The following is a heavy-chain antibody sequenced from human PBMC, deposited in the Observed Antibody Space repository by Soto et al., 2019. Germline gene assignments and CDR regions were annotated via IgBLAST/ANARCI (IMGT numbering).Heavy chain of an antibody. CDR1: GFTFDDYA. Sequence: GGSLRLSCAASGFTFDDYAMHWVRQAPGKGLEWVSGISWNSGSICYAGSVKGRFTISRDNAKNSLYLQMNSLRAEHTALYYCAKDMRYYDDIWESTRALGDYFDYWGQGTLVTVSS. CDR3: AKDMRYYDDIWESTRALGDYFDY. D-gene: IGHD3-16*01. V-gene: IGHV3-9*01. CDR2: ISWNSGSI. J-gene: IGHJ4*02.